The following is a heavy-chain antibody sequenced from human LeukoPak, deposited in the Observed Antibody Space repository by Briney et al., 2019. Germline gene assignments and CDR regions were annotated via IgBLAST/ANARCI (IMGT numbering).Heavy chain of an antibody. V-gene: IGHV3-23*01. J-gene: IGHJ4*02. D-gene: IGHD3-22*01. CDR3: AREGDYYDSSGYKDYFDY. Sequence: GGSLRLSCAASGFTFSSYAMSWVRQAPGKGLEWVSAISGGGGSTYYADSVKGRFTISRDNSKNTLYLQINSLRAEDTAVYYCAREGDYYDSSGYKDYFDYWGQGTLVTVSS. CDR1: GFTFSSYA. CDR2: ISGGGGST.